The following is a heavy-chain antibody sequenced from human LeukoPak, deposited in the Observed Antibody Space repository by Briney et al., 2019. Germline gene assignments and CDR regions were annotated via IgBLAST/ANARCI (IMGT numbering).Heavy chain of an antibody. CDR1: GFTFSSYE. D-gene: IGHD4-17*01. CDR3: AIGYDYGDYEGLDY. Sequence: GGSLRLSCAASGFTFSSYEMNWVRQAPGKGLEWVSCISSSGSTIYYADSVKGRFTISRDNAKNSLYLQMNSLRAEDTAVYYCAIGYDYGDYEGLDYWGQGTLVTVSS. V-gene: IGHV3-48*03. J-gene: IGHJ4*02. CDR2: ISSSGSTI.